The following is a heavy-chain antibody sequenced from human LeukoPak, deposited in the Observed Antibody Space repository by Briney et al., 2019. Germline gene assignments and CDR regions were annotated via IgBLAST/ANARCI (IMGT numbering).Heavy chain of an antibody. CDR3: ARVRYDFWSGYYSEVENNYYYYGMDV. V-gene: IGHV3-66*01. D-gene: IGHD3-3*01. CDR1: GFTVSSNY. Sequence: GGSLRLSCAASGFTVSSNYMSWVRQAPGKGLEWVSVIYSGGSTYYADSVKGRFTISRDNSKNTLYLQMNSLRAEDTAVYYCARVRYDFWSGYYSEVENNYYYYGMDVWGQGTTVTVSS. CDR2: IYSGGST. J-gene: IGHJ6*02.